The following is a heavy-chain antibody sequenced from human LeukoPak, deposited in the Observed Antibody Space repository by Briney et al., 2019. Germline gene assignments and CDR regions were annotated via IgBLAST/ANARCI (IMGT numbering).Heavy chain of an antibody. J-gene: IGHJ4*02. CDR2: IKQDGSEK. D-gene: IGHD2-21*02. Sequence: PGGSLRLSCAASGFTFSSYWMSWVRQAPGKGLEWVANIKQDGSEKYYVDSVKGRFTISRDNAKNSLYLQMNSLRAEDTAVYYCASNTPYCGGDCYVFDYWGQGTLVTVSS. V-gene: IGHV3-7*01. CDR1: GFTFSSYW. CDR3: ASNTPYCGGDCYVFDY.